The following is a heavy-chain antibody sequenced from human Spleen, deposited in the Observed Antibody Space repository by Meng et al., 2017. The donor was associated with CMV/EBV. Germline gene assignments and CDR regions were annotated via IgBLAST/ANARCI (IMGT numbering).Heavy chain of an antibody. CDR1: GGAFSSYA. CDR2: IIPIFGTA. CDR3: ASEMTAAGTGDFDY. D-gene: IGHD6-13*01. Sequence: AAGGAFSSYAISWVRQAPEQGLEWMGGIIPIFGTANYAQKFQGRVTITTDESTSTAYMELSSLRSEDTAVYYCASEMTAAGTGDFDYWGQGTLVTVSS. J-gene: IGHJ4*02. V-gene: IGHV1-69*05.